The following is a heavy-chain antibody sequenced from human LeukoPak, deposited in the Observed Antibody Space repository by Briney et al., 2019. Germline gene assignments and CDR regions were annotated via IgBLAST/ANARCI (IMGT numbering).Heavy chain of an antibody. J-gene: IGHJ4*02. CDR2: ISSNGGST. D-gene: IGHD5-24*01. Sequence: GGSLRLSCAASGFTFSSYAMHWVRQAPGKGLEYVSAISSNGGSTYYANSVKGRFTISGDSSKNTLYLQMGSLRAEDMAVYYCARMAVAYYYDYWGQGTLVTVSS. V-gene: IGHV3-64*01. CDR3: ARMAVAYYYDY. CDR1: GFTFSSYA.